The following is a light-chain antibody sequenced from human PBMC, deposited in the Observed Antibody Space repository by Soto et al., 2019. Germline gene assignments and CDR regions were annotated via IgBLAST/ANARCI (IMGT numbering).Light chain of an antibody. CDR1: QSISSW. CDR3: QQYNSYSPT. V-gene: IGKV1-5*01. J-gene: IGKJ1*01. Sequence: DIQITQSPSTLPASVGDRVTITCRASQSISSWLAWYQQKPGKAPKLLLYDASSLERGVPSRFSGSGSGTEFTLTISGLQPDDFATYYCQQYNSYSPTFGQGTKVDIK. CDR2: DAS.